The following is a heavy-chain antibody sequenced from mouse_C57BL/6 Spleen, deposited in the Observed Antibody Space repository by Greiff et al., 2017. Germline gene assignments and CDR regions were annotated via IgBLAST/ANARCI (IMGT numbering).Heavy chain of an antibody. D-gene: IGHD2-4*01. V-gene: IGHV1-15*01. CDR3: TGGLRRAWYFDV. Sequence: QVQLQQSGAELVRPGASVTLSCKASGYTFTDYEMHWVKQTPVHGLEWIGAIDPETGGTAYNQKFKGKAILTADKSSSTAYMELRSLTSEDSAVYYCTGGLRRAWYFDVWGTGTTVTVSS. CDR1: GYTFTDYE. CDR2: IDPETGGT. J-gene: IGHJ1*03.